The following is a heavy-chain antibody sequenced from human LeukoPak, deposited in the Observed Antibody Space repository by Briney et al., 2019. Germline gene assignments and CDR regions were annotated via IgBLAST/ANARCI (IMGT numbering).Heavy chain of an antibody. Sequence: ASVKVSCKASGYTFTSYYMHWVRQAPGQGLEWMGIINPSGGSTSYAQKFQGRVTMTEDTSTDTAYMELSSLRSEDTAVYYCATGAYCGGDCHYFDYWGQGTLVTVSS. CDR3: ATGAYCGGDCHYFDY. D-gene: IGHD2-21*02. J-gene: IGHJ4*02. CDR1: GYTFTSYY. V-gene: IGHV1-46*01. CDR2: INPSGGST.